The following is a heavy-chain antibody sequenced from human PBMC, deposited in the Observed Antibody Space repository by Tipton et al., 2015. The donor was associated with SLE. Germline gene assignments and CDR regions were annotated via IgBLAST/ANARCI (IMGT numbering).Heavy chain of an antibody. Sequence: GLVKLSETLSLTCNVSDASMNRFFWNWIRQPAGKGLEWSGLLSLSDKNNYNPSLQSRVTMSVDTSKGQFSLDVRSLTATDTAVYFCAGSKVTTARDSFDIWGPGTLV. D-gene: IGHD4-17*01. V-gene: IGHV4-4*07. CDR3: AGSKVTTARDSFDI. CDR1: DASMNRFF. J-gene: IGHJ3*02. CDR2: LSLSDKN.